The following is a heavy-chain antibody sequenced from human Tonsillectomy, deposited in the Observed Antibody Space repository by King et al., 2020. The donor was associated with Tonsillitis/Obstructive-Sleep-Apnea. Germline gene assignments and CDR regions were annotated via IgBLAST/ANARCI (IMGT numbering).Heavy chain of an antibody. CDR1: GFTFSDSY. CDR2: ISSSSSYT. CDR3: ARPYSSGWYFIDY. D-gene: IGHD6-19*01. Sequence: QLVQSGGGLVKPGGSLRLSCAASGFTFSDSYMTWIRQAPGKGLEGISYISSSSSYTNYADSVKGRFTISRDNAKNSLYLQMNSLRAEDTAVYYCARPYSSGWYFIDYWGQGTLVTVSS. J-gene: IGHJ4*02. V-gene: IGHV3-11*05.